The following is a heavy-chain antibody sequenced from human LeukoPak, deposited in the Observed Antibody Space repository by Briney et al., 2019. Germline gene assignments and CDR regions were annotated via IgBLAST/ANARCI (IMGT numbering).Heavy chain of an antibody. Sequence: ASVKVSCKASGYTFTSYGVSWVRQAPGQGLEWMGWISAYNRKTNYAQKLQGRVTMTTDTSTSTAYMELRSLRSDDTAVYYCARDRDGDVDYWGQGTLVTVSS. V-gene: IGHV1-18*04. CDR3: ARDRDGDVDY. CDR2: ISAYNRKT. D-gene: IGHD4-17*01. CDR1: GYTFTSYG. J-gene: IGHJ4*02.